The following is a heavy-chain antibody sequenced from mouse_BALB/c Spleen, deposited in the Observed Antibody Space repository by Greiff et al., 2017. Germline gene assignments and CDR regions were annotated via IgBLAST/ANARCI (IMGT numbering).Heavy chain of an antibody. J-gene: IGHJ3*01. CDR1: GFTFSNYW. CDR3: TGTWNDYDWFAY. CDR2: IRLKSNNYAT. D-gene: IGHD2-4*01. V-gene: IGHV6-6*02. Sequence: EVMLVESGGGLVQPGGSMKLSCVASGFTFSNYWMNWVRQSPEKGLEWVAEIRLKSNNYATHYAESVKGRFTISRDDSKSSVYLQMNNLRAEDTGIYYCTGTWNDYDWFAYWGQGTLVTVSA.